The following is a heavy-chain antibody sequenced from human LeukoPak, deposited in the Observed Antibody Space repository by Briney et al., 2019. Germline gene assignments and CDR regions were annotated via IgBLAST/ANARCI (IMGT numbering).Heavy chain of an antibody. V-gene: IGHV1-2*02. D-gene: IGHD6-6*01. J-gene: IGHJ4*02. CDR1: GYTFTGYY. CDR3: ARARRKCSSSSGFDY. CDR2: INPNSGGT. Sequence: ASVKVSCKASGYTFTGYYMHWVRQAPGQGLEWMGWINPNSGGTNYAQKFQGRVTMTRDTSISTAYMELSRLRSDDTAVYYCARARRKCSSSSGFDYWGQGTLVTVSS.